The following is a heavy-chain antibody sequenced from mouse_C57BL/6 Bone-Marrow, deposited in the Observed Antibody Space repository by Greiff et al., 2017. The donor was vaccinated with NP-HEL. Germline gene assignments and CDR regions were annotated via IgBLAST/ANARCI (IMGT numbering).Heavy chain of an antibody. Sequence: DVKLVESGAELVKPGASVKLSCTASGFNIKDYYMHWVKQRTEQGLEWIGRIDPEDGETKYAPKFQGKATITADTSSNTAYLQLSSLTSEDTAVYYCARGSSDWYFDVWGTGTTVTVSS. D-gene: IGHD1-1*01. J-gene: IGHJ1*03. CDR1: GFNIKDYY. V-gene: IGHV14-2*01. CDR2: IDPEDGET. CDR3: ARGSSDWYFDV.